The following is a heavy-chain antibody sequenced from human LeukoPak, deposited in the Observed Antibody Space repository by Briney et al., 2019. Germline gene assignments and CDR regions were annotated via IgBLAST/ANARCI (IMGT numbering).Heavy chain of an antibody. CDR3: AKDRRAGSYAY. Sequence: GGSLRLSCAASGFTFSRNGMTWVRQAPGEGLEWVSAISGSGGSTYYADSLKGRFTISRDNSKNTLYLQLNSLRDEDTAVYYCAKDRRAGSYAYWGQGTLVTVSS. CDR2: ISGSGGST. D-gene: IGHD3-16*01. J-gene: IGHJ4*02. V-gene: IGHV3-23*01. CDR1: GFTFSRNG.